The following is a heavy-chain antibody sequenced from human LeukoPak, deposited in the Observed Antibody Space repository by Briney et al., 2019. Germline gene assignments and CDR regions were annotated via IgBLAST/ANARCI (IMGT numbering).Heavy chain of an antibody. CDR1: GGSFSGYY. Sequence: SETLSLTCAVYGGSFSGYYWSWIRQPPGKGLEWIGEINHSRSTNYNPSLKSRVTISVDTSKNQFSLKLSSVTAADTAVYYCARVGITMVRGVKRLPFDYWGQGTLVTVSS. CDR2: INHSRST. CDR3: ARVGITMVRGVKRLPFDY. D-gene: IGHD3-10*01. V-gene: IGHV4-34*01. J-gene: IGHJ4*02.